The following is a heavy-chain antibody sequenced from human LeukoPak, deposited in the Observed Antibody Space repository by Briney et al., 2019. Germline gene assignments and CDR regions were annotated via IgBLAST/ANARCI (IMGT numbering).Heavy chain of an antibody. J-gene: IGHJ4*02. V-gene: IGHV3-23*01. CDR2: ISGSGGST. CDR1: GFTLSSYA. Sequence: PGGSLRLSCAASGFTLSSYAMSWGRQARGKGVEGVSAISGSGGSTYYADSVKGRFTISRDNSKNTLYLQMNSLRAEDTAVYYCAKDTDSGSSHWGQGTLVTVSS. D-gene: IGHD1-26*01. CDR3: AKDTDSGSSH.